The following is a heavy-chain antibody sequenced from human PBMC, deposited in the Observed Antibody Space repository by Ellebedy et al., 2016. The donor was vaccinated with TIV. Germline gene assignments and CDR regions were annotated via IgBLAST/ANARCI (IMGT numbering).Heavy chain of an antibody. V-gene: IGHV3-30-3*01. D-gene: IGHD3-10*01. CDR3: ARAWDYYGSGSYYYDY. J-gene: IGHJ4*02. CDR1: GFTFSSYA. CDR2: ISYDGSNK. Sequence: GGSLRLXXAASGFTFSSYAMHCVRQAPGKGLEWVAVISYDGSNKYYADSVKGRFTISRDNSKNTLYLQMNSLRAEDTAVYYCARAWDYYGSGSYYYDYWGQGTLVTVSS.